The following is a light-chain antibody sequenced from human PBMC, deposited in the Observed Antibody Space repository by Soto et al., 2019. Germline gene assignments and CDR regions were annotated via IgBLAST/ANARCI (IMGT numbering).Light chain of an antibody. V-gene: IGKV1-5*03. J-gene: IGKJ1*01. Sequence: DIQMTQSPSTLSASVGDRVTITCLASQSISSWLAWYQQKPGKAPKLLIYKASSLESGVPSRFSGSGSGTEFPLTISSLQPDDFATYYCQQYYSFRTFGQGTKV. CDR1: QSISSW. CDR3: QQYYSFRT. CDR2: KAS.